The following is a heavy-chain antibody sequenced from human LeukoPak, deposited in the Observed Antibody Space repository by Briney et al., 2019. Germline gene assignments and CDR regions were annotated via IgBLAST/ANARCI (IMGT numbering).Heavy chain of an antibody. CDR1: GFTLSRYY. CDR2: IKQDGSEK. D-gene: IGHD3-10*02. J-gene: IGHJ6*04. Sequence: GGSLRLSCAASGFTLSRYYMTWVRQAPGKGLEWVANIKQDGSEKFYVDSVKGRFTISRDNAKNSLYLQMNSLRAEDTAVYYCAELGITMIGGVWGKGTTVTISS. V-gene: IGHV3-7*01. CDR3: AELGITMIGGV.